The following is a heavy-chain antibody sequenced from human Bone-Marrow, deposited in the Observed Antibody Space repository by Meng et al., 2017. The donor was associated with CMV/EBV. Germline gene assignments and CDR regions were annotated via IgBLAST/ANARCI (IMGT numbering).Heavy chain of an antibody. V-gene: IGHV1-2*02. CDR3: ALLSGGHIVVVIGY. CDR2: INPNSGGT. D-gene: IGHD2-21*01. J-gene: IGHJ4*02. CDR1: GYTFTGYY. Sequence: ASVKVSCKASGYTFTGYYMHWVRQDPGQGLEWMGWINPNSGGTNYAQKFQGRVTMTRDTSISTAYMELSRLRSDDTAVYYCALLSGGHIVVVIGYWGQGTLVTVSS.